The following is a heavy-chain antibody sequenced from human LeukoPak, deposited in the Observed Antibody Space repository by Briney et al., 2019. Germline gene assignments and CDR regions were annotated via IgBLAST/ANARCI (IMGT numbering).Heavy chain of an antibody. J-gene: IGHJ4*02. CDR2: IIPIFGTA. Sequence: ASVKVSCKASGGTFSSYAISWVRQAPGQGLEWMGGIIPIFGTASYAQKFQGRVTITADESTSTAYMELSSLRSEDTAVYYCAGGGLYSSSWHFDYWGQGTLVTVSS. D-gene: IGHD6-13*01. V-gene: IGHV1-69*13. CDR1: GGTFSSYA. CDR3: AGGGLYSSSWHFDY.